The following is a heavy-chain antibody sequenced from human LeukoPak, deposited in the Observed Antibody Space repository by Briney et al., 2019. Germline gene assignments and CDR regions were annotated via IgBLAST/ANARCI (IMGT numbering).Heavy chain of an antibody. Sequence: SETLSLTCTVSGGSISSYYWSWIRQPPGKGLEWIGYIYYSGSTNYNPSLKSRVTISVDTSKSQFSLKLSSVTAADTAVYYCAREGIAVAGLDYWGQGTLVTVSS. D-gene: IGHD6-19*01. CDR2: IYYSGST. CDR1: GGSISSYY. CDR3: AREGIAVAGLDY. J-gene: IGHJ4*02. V-gene: IGHV4-59*01.